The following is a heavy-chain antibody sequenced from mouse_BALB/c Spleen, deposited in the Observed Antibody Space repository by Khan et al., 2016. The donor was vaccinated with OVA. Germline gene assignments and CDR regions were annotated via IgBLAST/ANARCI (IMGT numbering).Heavy chain of an antibody. CDR2: INYSGNT. D-gene: IGHD2-4*01. CDR1: GYSITSEYA. CDR3: ARKDYYDYDPFPY. J-gene: IGHJ3*01. V-gene: IGHV3-2*02. Sequence: EVQLQESGPGLVKPSQSLSLTCTVTGYSITSEYAWNWIRQFPGNKLEWMGYINYSGNTRFNPSLKSRTSITRDTSKNQFFLQLNSVTTDDTATYYVARKDYYDYDPFPYWGQGTLVTVSA.